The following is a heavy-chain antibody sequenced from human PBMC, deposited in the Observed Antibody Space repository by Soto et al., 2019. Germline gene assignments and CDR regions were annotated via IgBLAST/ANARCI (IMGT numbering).Heavy chain of an antibody. CDR3: AKDAVPGDGVWLMDH. Sequence: GGSLRLSCAASGFTFASYAMTWVRQAPGKGLESVAGLYGNSGGIQYSDSVKGRFTISRDNSKNIVYLQMNSLRVEDTAVYFCAKDAVPGDGVWLMDHWGQGTLVTAPQ. J-gene: IGHJ4*02. V-gene: IGHV3-23*01. CDR2: LYGNSGGI. CDR1: GFTFASYA. D-gene: IGHD4-17*01.